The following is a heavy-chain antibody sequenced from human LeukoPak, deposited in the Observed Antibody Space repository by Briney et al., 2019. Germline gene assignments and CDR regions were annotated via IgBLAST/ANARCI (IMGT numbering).Heavy chain of an antibody. D-gene: IGHD3-3*01. CDR3: AREWRYYFDY. CDR2: IYYSGST. J-gene: IGHJ4*02. V-gene: IGHV4-59*12. Sequence: SETLSLTCTVSGGSISSYYWSWIRQPPGKELEWIGYIYYSGSTNYNPSLKSRVTISVDTSKNQFSLKLNSVTAADTAVYYCAREWRYYFDYWGQGTLVTVSS. CDR1: GGSISSYY.